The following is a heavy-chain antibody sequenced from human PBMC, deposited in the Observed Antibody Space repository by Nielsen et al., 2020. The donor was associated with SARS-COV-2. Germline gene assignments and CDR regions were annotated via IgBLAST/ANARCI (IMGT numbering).Heavy chain of an antibody. D-gene: IGHD4-17*01. CDR2: IKQDGSEK. CDR3: ARTMTTVTTWVDGY. Sequence: GESLKISCAASGFTFSSYWMSWVRQAPGKGLEWVANIKQDGSEKYYVDSAKGRFTISRDNAKNSLYLQMNSLRAEDTAVYYCARTMTTVTTWVDGYWGQGTLVTVSS. CDR1: GFTFSSYW. V-gene: IGHV3-7*01. J-gene: IGHJ4*02.